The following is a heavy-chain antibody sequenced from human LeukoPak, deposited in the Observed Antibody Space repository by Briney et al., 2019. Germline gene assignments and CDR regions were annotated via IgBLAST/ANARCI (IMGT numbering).Heavy chain of an antibody. CDR2: IYYSGST. V-gene: IGHV4-59*08. Sequence: SETLSLTRTVSGGSISSYYWSWIRQPPGKGLEWIGYIYYSGSTNYNPSLKSRVTISVDTSKNQFSLKLSSVTAADTAVYYCARHMEYYYDSSGYYYVAPLFDYWGQGTLVTVSS. D-gene: IGHD3-22*01. J-gene: IGHJ4*02. CDR1: GGSISSYY. CDR3: ARHMEYYYDSSGYYYVAPLFDY.